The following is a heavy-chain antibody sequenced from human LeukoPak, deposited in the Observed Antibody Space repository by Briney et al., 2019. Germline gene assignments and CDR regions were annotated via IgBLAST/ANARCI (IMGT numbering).Heavy chain of an antibody. D-gene: IGHD1-26*01. Sequence: RAPVRLSCTASGYTFTDYHMHWVRQAPGQGLEWMGLINPSGGGTSSAQKFQGRVTMTRDTSTSTVYMELSSLRSEDTAVYYCARGGRYSNKWGLPDYWGQGTLVTVSS. CDR1: GYTFTDYH. V-gene: IGHV1-46*01. CDR3: ARGGRYSNKWGLPDY. J-gene: IGHJ4*02. CDR2: INPSGGGT.